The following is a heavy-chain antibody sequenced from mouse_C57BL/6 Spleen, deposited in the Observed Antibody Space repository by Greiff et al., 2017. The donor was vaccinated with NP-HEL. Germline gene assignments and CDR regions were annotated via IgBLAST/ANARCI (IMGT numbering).Heavy chain of an antibody. CDR3: ARRGQLRPNFDY. D-gene: IGHD3-2*02. CDR2: IYPGSGST. V-gene: IGHV1-55*01. CDR1: GYTFTSYW. Sequence: QVQLKQPGAELVKPGASVKMSCKASGYTFTSYWITWVKQRPGQGLEWIGDIYPGSGSTNYNEKFKSKATLTVDTSSSTAYMQLSSLTSEDSAVYYCARRGQLRPNFDYWGQGTTLTVSS. J-gene: IGHJ2*01.